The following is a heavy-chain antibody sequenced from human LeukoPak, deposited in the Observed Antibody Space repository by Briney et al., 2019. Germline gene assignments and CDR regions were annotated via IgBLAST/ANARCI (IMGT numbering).Heavy chain of an antibody. J-gene: IGHJ3*02. CDR2: IYHSGST. Sequence: SETLSLTCTVSGGSISSSSYYWGWIRQPPGKGLQWIGEIYHSGSTNYSPSFQGQVTISADKSISTAYLQWSSLKASDTAMYYCARTSSPSGSYYVGAFDIWGQGTMVTVSS. V-gene: IGHV4-39*07. CDR3: ARTSSPSGSYYVGAFDI. CDR1: GGSISSSSYY. D-gene: IGHD1-26*01.